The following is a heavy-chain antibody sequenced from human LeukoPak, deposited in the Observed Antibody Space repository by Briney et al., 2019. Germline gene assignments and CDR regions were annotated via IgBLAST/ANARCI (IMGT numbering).Heavy chain of an antibody. J-gene: IGHJ5*02. D-gene: IGHD6-13*01. CDR3: ARDGVYSSSGGWFDP. CDR1: GFTFSSYS. V-gene: IGHV3-21*01. Sequence: GGSLSLSCAASGFTFSSYSMNWVRQAPGKGLEWVSSISSSSSYIYYADSVKGRFTISRDNAKNSLYLQMNSLRAEDTAVYYCARDGVYSSSGGWFDPWGQGTLVTVSS. CDR2: ISSSSSYI.